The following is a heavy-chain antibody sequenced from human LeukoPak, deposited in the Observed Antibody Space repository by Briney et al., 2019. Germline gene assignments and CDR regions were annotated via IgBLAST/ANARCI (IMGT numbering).Heavy chain of an antibody. CDR2: ITGSSDYI. CDR3: ARDAPNWGDAFDS. CDR1: GFTFSSYA. V-gene: IGHV3-21*01. Sequence: PGGSLRLSCAASGFTFSSYAMNWVRQAPGKGLEGVSCITGSSDYIEYAESVKGRFTISRDNDKNSLYLEMNSLKAEDTAVYYCARDAPNWGDAFDSWGQGTMVTVSS. D-gene: IGHD7-27*01. J-gene: IGHJ3*02.